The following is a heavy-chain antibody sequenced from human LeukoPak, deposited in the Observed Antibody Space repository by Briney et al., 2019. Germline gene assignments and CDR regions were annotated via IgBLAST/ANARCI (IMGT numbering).Heavy chain of an antibody. J-gene: IGHJ4*02. D-gene: IGHD6-25*01. Sequence: ASVKVPCKTSVCTFTSYYMHWVRQAPGQGLEWMGIIKPSGGSTSYAQKFQGRVTMTRDTSTSTVYMELSSLRSEDTAVYYCARGDRIAAAGYWGQGTLVTVSS. V-gene: IGHV1-46*03. CDR2: IKPSGGST. CDR3: ARGDRIAAAGY. CDR1: VCTFTSYY.